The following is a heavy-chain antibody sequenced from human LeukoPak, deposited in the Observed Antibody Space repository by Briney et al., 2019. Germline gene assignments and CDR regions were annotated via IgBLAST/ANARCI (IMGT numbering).Heavy chain of an antibody. CDR3: ARPLTGSGSYWVAFDI. CDR1: GGTFSSYA. V-gene: IGHV1-69*06. J-gene: IGHJ3*02. D-gene: IGHD3-10*01. CDR2: IIPIFGTA. Sequence: ASVTVSFKASGGTFSSYAISWVRQAPGQGLEWMGGIIPIFGTANYAQRFQGRVTITADKSTSTAYMELSSLRSEDTAVYYCARPLTGSGSYWVAFDIWGQGTMVTVSS.